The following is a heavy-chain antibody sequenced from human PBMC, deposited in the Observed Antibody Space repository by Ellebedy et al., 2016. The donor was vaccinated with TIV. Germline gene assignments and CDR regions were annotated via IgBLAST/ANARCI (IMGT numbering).Heavy chain of an antibody. CDR1: GGSISSYY. CDR3: ARVVGTGYYFDY. CDR2: IYYSGST. D-gene: IGHD2-8*02. V-gene: IGHV4-59*12. J-gene: IGHJ4*02. Sequence: SETLSLXXTVSGGSISSYYWSWIRQPPGKGLEWIGYIYYSGSTNYNPSLKSRVTISVDTSKNQFSLKLSSVTAADTAVYYCARVVGTGYYFDYWGQGTLVTVSS.